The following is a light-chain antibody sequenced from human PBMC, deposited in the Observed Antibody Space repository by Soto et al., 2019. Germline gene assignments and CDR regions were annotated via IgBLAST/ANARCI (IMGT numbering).Light chain of an antibody. V-gene: IGKV3-15*01. CDR3: QQYNNWPWT. Sequence: EIVMTQSPATLSVSPRERATLSGRASQSVSSNLAWYQQKPGQAPRLVIYGASTRATGIPARCSGRGSGTEFTLTISSLQSEDFAVYYCQQYNNWPWTFGQGTKVEIK. J-gene: IGKJ1*01. CDR1: QSVSSN. CDR2: GAS.